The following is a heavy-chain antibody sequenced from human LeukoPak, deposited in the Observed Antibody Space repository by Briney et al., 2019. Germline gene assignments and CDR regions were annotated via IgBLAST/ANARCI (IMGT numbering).Heavy chain of an antibody. V-gene: IGHV3-30*18. CDR2: ISYDGSNK. CDR3: AKADFLSSGWYGAGVLQDFDY. J-gene: IGHJ4*02. CDR1: GFTFSSYG. Sequence: PGGSLRLSCAASGFTFSSYGMHWVRQAPGKGLEWVAVISYDGSNKYYADSVKGRFTISRDNSKNTLYLQMNSLRAEDTAVYYCAKADFLSSGWYGAGVLQDFDYWGQGTLVTVSS. D-gene: IGHD6-19*01.